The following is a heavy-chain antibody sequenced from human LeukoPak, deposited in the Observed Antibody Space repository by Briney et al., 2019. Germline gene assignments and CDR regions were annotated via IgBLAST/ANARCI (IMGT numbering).Heavy chain of an antibody. CDR2: XXPIFGTA. Sequence: GXEXXGXXXPIFGTANYAQKFQGRVTITTDESTSTAYMELSSLRSEDTAVYYCASEVHRYCSGGSCYFNDWGQGTLVTVSS. J-gene: IGHJ4*02. D-gene: IGHD2-15*01. CDR3: ASEVHRYCSGGSCYFND. V-gene: IGHV1-69*05.